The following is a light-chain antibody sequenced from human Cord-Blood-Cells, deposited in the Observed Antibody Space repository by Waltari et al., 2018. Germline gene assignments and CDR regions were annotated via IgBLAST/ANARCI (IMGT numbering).Light chain of an antibody. CDR2: GAS. Sequence: EIVLTQSPGTLSLSPGERATLSCRASQSVSSSYLAWYQQKPGQAPRLLIYGASSRATSIPDRFSGSWSGTHFTLTISRLEPEDFAVYYCQQYGSSPYTFGQGTKLEIK. J-gene: IGKJ2*01. CDR1: QSVSSSY. CDR3: QQYGSSPYT. V-gene: IGKV3-20*01.